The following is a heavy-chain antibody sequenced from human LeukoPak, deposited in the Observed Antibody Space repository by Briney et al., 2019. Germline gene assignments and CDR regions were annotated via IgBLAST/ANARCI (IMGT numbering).Heavy chain of an antibody. D-gene: IGHD5-24*01. CDR1: GGSVSSSSSY. V-gene: IGHV4-61*01. CDR3: ARALLGYNPGFLDY. CDR2: IDNSGSA. Sequence: SETLSLTCTVSGGSVSSSSSYWSWIRQPPGKELEWIGYIDNSGSANHNPSLKSRVTISVDTSKNQFSLKISSVTAADTAVYYCARALLGYNPGFLDYWGQGTLVTVSS. J-gene: IGHJ4*02.